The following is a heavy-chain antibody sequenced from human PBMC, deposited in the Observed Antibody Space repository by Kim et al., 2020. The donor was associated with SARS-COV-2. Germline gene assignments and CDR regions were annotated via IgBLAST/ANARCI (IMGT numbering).Heavy chain of an antibody. V-gene: IGHV4-31*02. Sequence: SLKRRVTISVGTAKNQFSLKRSSVTAADTAVYYCARGRLVVVAVSNWFDPWGQGTLVTVSS. D-gene: IGHD2-15*01. CDR3: ARGRLVVVAVSNWFDP. J-gene: IGHJ5*02.